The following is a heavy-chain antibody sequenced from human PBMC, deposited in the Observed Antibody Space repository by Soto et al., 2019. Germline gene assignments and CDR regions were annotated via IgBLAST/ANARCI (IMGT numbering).Heavy chain of an antibody. D-gene: IGHD6-6*01. V-gene: IGHV3-33*01. CDR1: GLTFSSYG. Sequence: GGSLRLSCAASGLTFSSYGMHWVRQAPGKGLEWVAVIWYDGSNKYYADSVKGRFTISRDNSKNTLYLQMNSLRAEDTAVYYCARDFGGIEYSSSHLFDYWGQGTLVTVSS. CDR3: ARDFGGIEYSSSHLFDY. J-gene: IGHJ4*02. CDR2: IWYDGSNK.